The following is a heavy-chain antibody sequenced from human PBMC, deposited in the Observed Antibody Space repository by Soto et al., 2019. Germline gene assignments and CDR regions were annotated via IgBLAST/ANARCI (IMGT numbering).Heavy chain of an antibody. CDR3: AKDWAIVVVVAALDY. Sequence: GGSLRLSCAASGFTFSSYGMHWVRQAPGKGLEWVAVISYDGSNKYYADSVKGRFTISRDNSKNTLYLQMNSLRAEDMAVYYCAKDWAIVVVVAALDYWGQGTLVTVSS. CDR1: GFTFSSYG. V-gene: IGHV3-30*18. CDR2: ISYDGSNK. J-gene: IGHJ4*02. D-gene: IGHD2-15*01.